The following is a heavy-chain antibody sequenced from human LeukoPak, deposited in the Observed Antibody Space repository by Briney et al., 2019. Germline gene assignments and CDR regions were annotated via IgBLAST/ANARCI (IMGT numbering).Heavy chain of an antibody. CDR1: GGSISNSRYY. J-gene: IGHJ4*02. CDR2: IYYSGAT. V-gene: IGHV4-39*01. CDR3: ASTGFTKAFDY. Sequence: SETLSLTCSVSGGSISNSRYYWGWPRQPPGKGLEWIGSIYYSGATNSDPSLRSRLTISVDTSKNQFSLKLGSVTAADTAVYYCASTGFTKAFDYWGQGTLVTVSS. D-gene: IGHD3-3*01.